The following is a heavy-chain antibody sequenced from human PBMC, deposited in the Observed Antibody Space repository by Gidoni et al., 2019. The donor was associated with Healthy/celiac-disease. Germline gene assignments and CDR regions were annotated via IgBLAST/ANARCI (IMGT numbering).Heavy chain of an antibody. CDR1: GYTFTSYG. D-gene: IGHD2-15*01. CDR2: ISAYNGNT. J-gene: IGHJ5*02. CDR3: ARTEDIVVVVAASWFDP. V-gene: IGHV1-18*01. Sequence: QVQLVQSGAEVKKPGASVTVSCKASGYTFTSYGISWVRQAPGQGLEWMGWISAYNGNTNYAQKLQGRVTMTTDTSTSTAYMELRSLRSDDTAVYYCARTEDIVVVVAASWFDPWGQGTLVTVSS.